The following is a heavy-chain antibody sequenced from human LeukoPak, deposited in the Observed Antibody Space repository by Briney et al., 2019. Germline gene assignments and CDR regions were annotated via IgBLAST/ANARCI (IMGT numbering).Heavy chain of an antibody. CDR2: MNPNSGNT. Sequence: ASVKVSCKASGYTFTSYDINWVRQATGQGLEWMGWMNPNSGNTGYAQKFQGRVTMTRNTSISTAYMELSSLRSDDTAVYYCARGVYGYDSSGYPRLDAFDIWGQGTMVTVSS. V-gene: IGHV1-8*01. CDR3: ARGVYGYDSSGYPRLDAFDI. D-gene: IGHD3-22*01. J-gene: IGHJ3*02. CDR1: GYTFTSYD.